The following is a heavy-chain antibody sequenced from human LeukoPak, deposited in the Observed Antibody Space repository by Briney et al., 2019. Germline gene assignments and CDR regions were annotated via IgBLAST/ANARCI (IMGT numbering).Heavy chain of an antibody. CDR2: INPNSGGT. V-gene: IGHV1-2*02. CDR1: GYTFTGYY. CDR3: ARERYDSSGYSY. D-gene: IGHD3-22*01. J-gene: IGHJ4*02. Sequence: ASVKVSCKASGYTFTGYYMHWVRQAPGQGLEWMGWINPNSGGTNYAQKFQGRVTMTRDTSTSTVYMELSSLRSEDTAVYYCARERYDSSGYSYWGQGTLVTVSS.